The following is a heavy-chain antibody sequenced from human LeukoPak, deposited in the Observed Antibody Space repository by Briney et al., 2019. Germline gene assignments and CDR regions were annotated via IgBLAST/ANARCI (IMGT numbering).Heavy chain of an antibody. CDR3: ARQMSEVGWFDP. V-gene: IGHV5-51*01. J-gene: IGHJ5*02. CDR1: GYSFTSYW. CDR2: INPGDSDT. Sequence: GESRKISCKGSGYSFTSYWIGWVRQMPGKGLEWMGIINPGDSDTRYRPSFQGQVTISADKSLSTAYLQWSSLKASDTAMYYCARQMSEVGWFDPWGQGTLVAVSS. D-gene: IGHD1-26*01.